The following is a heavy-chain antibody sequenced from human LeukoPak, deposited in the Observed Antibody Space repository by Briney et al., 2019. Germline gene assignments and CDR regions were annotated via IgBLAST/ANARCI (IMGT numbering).Heavy chain of an antibody. CDR2: IIPIFGTT. Sequence: SVKVSCKASGGTFSNYAINWVRQAPGQGLEWMGGIIPIFGTTNHAQKFQGRVRITADKSTSTAYMELSSLRSEDTAVYYCAREGAAAGTFYFDYWGQGTLVTVSS. J-gene: IGHJ4*02. V-gene: IGHV1-69*06. D-gene: IGHD6-13*01. CDR3: AREGAAAGTFYFDY. CDR1: GGTFSNYA.